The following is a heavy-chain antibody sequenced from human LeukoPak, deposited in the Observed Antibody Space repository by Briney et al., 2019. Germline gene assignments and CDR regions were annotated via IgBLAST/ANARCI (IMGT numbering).Heavy chain of an antibody. CDR3: ATVPTGIAAAGTGWFDP. Sequence: SETLSLTCAVYGGSFSGYYWSWIRQPPGKGLEWIGEINPSGSTNYNPSLKSRVTISVDTSKNQFSLKLSSVTAADTAVYYCATVPTGIAAAGTGWFDPWGQGTLVTVSS. V-gene: IGHV4-34*01. CDR1: GGSFSGYY. D-gene: IGHD6-13*01. CDR2: INPSGST. J-gene: IGHJ5*02.